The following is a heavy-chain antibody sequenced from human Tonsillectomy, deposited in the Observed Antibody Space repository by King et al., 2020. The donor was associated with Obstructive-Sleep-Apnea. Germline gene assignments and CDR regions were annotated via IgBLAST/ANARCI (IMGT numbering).Heavy chain of an antibody. D-gene: IGHD6-13*01. CDR2: SRSKANSYAT. V-gene: IGHV3-73*02. CDR3: TILGEPQQLVKGPRVS. CDR1: GFTFSGYA. Sequence: VQLVESGGGLVQPGGSLKLSCAASGFTFSGYAMHWVRQASGKGLELVGRSRSKANSYATAYAASVKGRFTFSRDVSKNTAYLQMNSLKTEDTAVYDCTILGEPQQLVKGPRVSWGQGTLVTVFS. J-gene: IGHJ4*02.